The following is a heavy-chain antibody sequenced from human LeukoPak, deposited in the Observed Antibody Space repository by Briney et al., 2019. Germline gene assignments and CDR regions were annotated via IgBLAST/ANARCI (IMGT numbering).Heavy chain of an antibody. Sequence: ASVKVSCKASGYTFTSYGISWVRQAPGQGLEWMGWINTNTGNPTYAQGFTGRFVFSLDTSVSTAYLQISSLKAEDTAVYYCARDSKMVTFDYWGQGTLVTVSS. CDR2: INTNTGNP. D-gene: IGHD2-21*02. CDR1: GYTFTSYG. CDR3: ARDSKMVTFDY. V-gene: IGHV7-4-1*02. J-gene: IGHJ4*02.